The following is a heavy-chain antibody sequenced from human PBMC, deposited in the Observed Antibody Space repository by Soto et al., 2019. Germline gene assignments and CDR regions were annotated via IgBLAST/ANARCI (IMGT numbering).Heavy chain of an antibody. CDR1: GDSISSYY. V-gene: IGHV4-59*01. CDR2: LYYSGSA. CDR3: ARDTAMVTGFDY. Sequence: PSETLSLTCAVSGDSISSYYCMWIRQPPGKGLEWIGYLYYSGSANYNPSLKSRVTMSVDTSKNQCSLKLSSVTAADTAVYYCARDTAMVTGFDYWGQGTLVTVS. D-gene: IGHD5-18*01. J-gene: IGHJ4*02.